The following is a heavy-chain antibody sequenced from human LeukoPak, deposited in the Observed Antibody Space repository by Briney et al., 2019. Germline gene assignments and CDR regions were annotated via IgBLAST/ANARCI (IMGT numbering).Heavy chain of an antibody. V-gene: IGHV4-59*01. CDR2: IYFSGST. Sequence: SETLSLTCTVSAGSISSYYWSWIRQPPGRGLEWIGYIYFSGSTNSNPSLKSRVTISVDTSKNQFSLKLSSVTAADTAVYYCARMFGGYCSGGSCYKAFDIWGQGTMVTVSS. D-gene: IGHD2-15*01. CDR1: AGSISSYY. CDR3: ARMFGGYCSGGSCYKAFDI. J-gene: IGHJ3*02.